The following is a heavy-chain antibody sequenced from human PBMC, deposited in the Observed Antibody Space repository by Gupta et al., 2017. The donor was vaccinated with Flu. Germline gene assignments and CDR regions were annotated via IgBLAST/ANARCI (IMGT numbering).Heavy chain of an antibody. J-gene: IGHJ5*02. D-gene: IGHD1-14*01. CDR3: AARRKDLNWFDP. Sequence: QLQLQESGQGLVRPSETLSLTCTVSGDSISNSDFYRAGFRQPPGKGLECIGGIHHSGRTYYNPSLKSRVTMSVDTPKYQFSLKLSSVTAADTAVYYCAARRKDLNWFDPWGQGTLVTVSS. CDR2: IHHSGRT. CDR1: GDSISNSDFY. V-gene: IGHV4-39*01.